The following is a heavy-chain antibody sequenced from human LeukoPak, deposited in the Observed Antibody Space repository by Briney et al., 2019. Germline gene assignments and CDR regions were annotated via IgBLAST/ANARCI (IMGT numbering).Heavy chain of an antibody. CDR1: GGSISSYY. Sequence: SETLSLTCTVSGGSISSYYWSWIRQPPGKGLEWIGYIYYSGSTNYNPSLKSRVTISVDTSKNQFSLKLSSVTAADTAVYYCARVVVTHRYFDYWGQGTLVTVSS. D-gene: IGHD2-21*02. J-gene: IGHJ4*02. CDR2: IYYSGST. CDR3: ARVVVTHRYFDY. V-gene: IGHV4-59*01.